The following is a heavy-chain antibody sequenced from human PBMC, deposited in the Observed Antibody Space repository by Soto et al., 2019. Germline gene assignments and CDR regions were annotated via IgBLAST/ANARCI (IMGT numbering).Heavy chain of an antibody. D-gene: IGHD2-2*01. J-gene: IGHJ4*02. Sequence: PSESLSLTCTVSGDCMSSGSYSWTWIRQPPGKALEWIGYILNSGSTNYNPSLESRVTMSLDTSKNQFSLKLTSVTAADTAVYYCARQRITPAQSFFDYWGQGSLVTVSS. CDR1: GDCMSSGSYS. V-gene: IGHV4-61*01. CDR2: ILNSGST. CDR3: ARQRITPAQSFFDY.